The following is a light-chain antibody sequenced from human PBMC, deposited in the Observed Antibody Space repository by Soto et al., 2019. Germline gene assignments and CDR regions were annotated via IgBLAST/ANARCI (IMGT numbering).Light chain of an antibody. V-gene: IGLV7-46*01. Sequence: QAVVTQEPSLTVSPGGPVTLTCGSSTGAVTSGHYPYWFQQKPGQAPRTLIYDTSNKHSWTPARFSGSLLGGKAALTLSGAQPEDEAEYYCSLSYSGARPVFGGGTKLTVL. J-gene: IGLJ3*02. CDR3: SLSYSGARPV. CDR2: DTS. CDR1: TGAVTSGHY.